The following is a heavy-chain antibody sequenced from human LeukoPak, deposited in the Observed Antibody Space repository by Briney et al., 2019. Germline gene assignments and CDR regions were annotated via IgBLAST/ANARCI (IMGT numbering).Heavy chain of an antibody. CDR2: IKRDGSDK. CDR3: VRGGGNFDY. CDR1: GFTISGSW. V-gene: IGHV3-7*05. J-gene: IGHJ4*02. D-gene: IGHD3-3*01. Sequence: GGSLRLSCVASGFTISGSWMSWVRQAPGKGLEWVASIKRDGSDKNYVDSVKGRFTISRDNAKNSLYLQMNSLRAEDTAVYYCVRGGGNFDYWGQGALVTVSS.